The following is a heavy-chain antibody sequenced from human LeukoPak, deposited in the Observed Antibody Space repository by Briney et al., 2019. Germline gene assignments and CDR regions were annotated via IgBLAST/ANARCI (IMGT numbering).Heavy chain of an antibody. J-gene: IGHJ4*02. V-gene: IGHV3-7*01. D-gene: IGHD3-22*01. Sequence: GGCPRLSCAPPGFTFRTSWISWVRQAPGKGLEWVANIKGDGSEKYYGDSVKGRFTISRDNAKNSLYLQMNSLRAEDTAVYYCARDSSGYQWGQGTLVTVSS. CDR3: ARDSSGYQ. CDR1: GFTFRTSW. CDR2: IKGDGSEK.